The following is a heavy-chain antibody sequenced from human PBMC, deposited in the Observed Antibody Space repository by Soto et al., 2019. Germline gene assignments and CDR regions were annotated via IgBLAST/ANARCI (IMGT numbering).Heavy chain of an antibody. D-gene: IGHD5-12*01. Sequence: PSETLSLTCAVYGGSFSGYYWSWIRQPPGKGLEWIGEINHSGSTNYNPSLKSRVSISIDMSKNQFSLKLNSVTAADTAVYYCARGGGYSGYGVHWGQGTLVTVS. V-gene: IGHV4-34*01. CDR2: INHSGST. CDR3: ARGGGYSGYGVH. J-gene: IGHJ4*02. CDR1: GGSFSGYY.